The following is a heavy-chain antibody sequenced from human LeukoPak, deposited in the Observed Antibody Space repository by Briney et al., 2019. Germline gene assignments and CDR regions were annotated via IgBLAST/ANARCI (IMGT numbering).Heavy chain of an antibody. D-gene: IGHD3-22*01. CDR3: ARDWDDGRAERPA. Sequence: SGTLSLTCAVSGGSISSSNWWSWVRQPPGKGLGWIGEIYHSGSTNYNPSLKSRVTISVDKSKNQFSLKLSSVTAADTAVYYCARDWDDGRAERPAWGQGTLVTVSS. J-gene: IGHJ5*02. CDR1: GGSISSSNW. CDR2: IYHSGST. V-gene: IGHV4-4*02.